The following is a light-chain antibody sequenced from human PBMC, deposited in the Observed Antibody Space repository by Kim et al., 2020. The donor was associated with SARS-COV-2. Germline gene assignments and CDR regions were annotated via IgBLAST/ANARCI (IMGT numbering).Light chain of an antibody. V-gene: IGKV3-15*01. J-gene: IGKJ1*01. CDR2: DAS. CDR1: HSVASR. CDR3: QQYNSWPRA. Sequence: VSPGERATLSCRASHSVASRLAWYQQKPGQAPRLLISDASTRATDIPARFSGSGSGTEFTLTINSLQSEDSALYFCQQYNSWPRAFGQGTKVDIK.